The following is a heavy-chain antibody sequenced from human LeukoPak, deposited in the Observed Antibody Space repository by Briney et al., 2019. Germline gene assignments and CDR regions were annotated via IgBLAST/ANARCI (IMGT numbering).Heavy chain of an antibody. CDR2: RYYTGST. D-gene: IGHD5/OR15-5a*01. CDR1: GGSISSSSYY. J-gene: IGHJ3*02. CDR3: ARHETVSKLGAFDI. V-gene: IGHV4-39*07. Sequence: PSETLSLTCTVSGGSISSSSYYWDWIRRPPGKGLEWIGTRYYTGSTYYNPSLKSRVTISVDTSKSQFSLRLSSVTAADTAVYYCARHETVSKLGAFDIWGQGTMVIVSS.